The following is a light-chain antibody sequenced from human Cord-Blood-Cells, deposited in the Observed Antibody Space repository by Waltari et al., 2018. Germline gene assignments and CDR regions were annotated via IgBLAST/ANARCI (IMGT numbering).Light chain of an antibody. V-gene: IGLV2-11*01. J-gene: IGLJ2*01. CDR2: AVS. Sequence: QSALTQPRSVSGSPGQSVTISCTGTSSDVGGYNYVSWYQQPPGTAPKLVIYAVSKRPSGVPDRFSGSKSGNTASLTISGIQAEDEADYYCCSYAGSYVVFGGGTKLTVL. CDR1: SSDVGGYNY. CDR3: CSYAGSYVV.